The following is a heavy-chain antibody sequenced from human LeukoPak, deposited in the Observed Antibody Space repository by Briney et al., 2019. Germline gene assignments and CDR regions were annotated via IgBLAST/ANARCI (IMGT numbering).Heavy chain of an antibody. D-gene: IGHD2-15*01. Sequence: PGGSLRLSCAASGFTFRSYWMSWVRQPPGKGLEWIGYIYYSGSTNYNPSLKSRVTISVDTSKNQFSLKLSSVTAADTAVYYCARGGKDNWFDPWGQGTLVTVSS. V-gene: IGHV4-59*01. J-gene: IGHJ5*02. CDR3: ARGGKDNWFDP. CDR2: IYYSGST. CDR1: GFTFRSYW.